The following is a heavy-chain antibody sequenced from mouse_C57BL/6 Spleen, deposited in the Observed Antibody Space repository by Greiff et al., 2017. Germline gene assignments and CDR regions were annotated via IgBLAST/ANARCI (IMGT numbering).Heavy chain of an antibody. CDR3: AASEGFAY. CDR1: GFTFSSYG. V-gene: IGHV5-6*01. Sequence: EVKLVESGGDLVKPGGSLKLSCAASGFTFSSYGMSWVRQTPDKRLEWVATISSGGSYTYYPDSVKGRFTISRDNAKNTLYLQMSSLKSEDTAMYYCAASEGFAYWGQGTLVTVSA. CDR2: ISSGGSYT. J-gene: IGHJ3*01. D-gene: IGHD6-1*01.